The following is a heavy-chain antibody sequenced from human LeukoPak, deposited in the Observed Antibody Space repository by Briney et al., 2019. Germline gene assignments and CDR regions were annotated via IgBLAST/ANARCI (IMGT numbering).Heavy chain of an antibody. CDR2: IIPIFGTA. D-gene: IGHD2-15*01. J-gene: IGHJ5*02. CDR3: ARGLRLVVAAPYYWFDP. CDR1: GGTFSSYA. V-gene: IGHV1-69*05. Sequence: SVKVSCKASGGTFSSYAISWVRQAPGQGLEWMGRIIPIFGTANYAQKFQGRVTITTDEPTSTAYMELSSLRSEDTAVYYCARGLRLVVAAPYYWFDPWGQGTLVTVSS.